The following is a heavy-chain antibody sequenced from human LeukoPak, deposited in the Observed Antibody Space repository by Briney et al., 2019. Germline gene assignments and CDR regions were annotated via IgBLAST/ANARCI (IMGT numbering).Heavy chain of an antibody. CDR3: ARGPSVGYSYDSFDY. Sequence: ASVKVSCRASGGTFSSYAISWVRQAPGQGLEWMGGIIPIFGTANYAQKFQGRVTITADESTSTAYMELSSLRSEDTAVYYCARGPSVGYSYDSFDYWGQGTLVTVSS. D-gene: IGHD5-18*01. CDR2: IIPIFGTA. V-gene: IGHV1-69*13. CDR1: GGTFSSYA. J-gene: IGHJ4*02.